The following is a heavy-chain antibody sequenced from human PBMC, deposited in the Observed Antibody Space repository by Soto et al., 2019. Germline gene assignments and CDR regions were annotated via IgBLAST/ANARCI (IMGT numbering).Heavy chain of an antibody. J-gene: IGHJ5*02. Sequence: WVRQAPGKGLEWIGSIYYSGSTYYNPSLKSRVTISVDTSKNQFSLKLSSVTAADTAVYYCARLDPALSQYPWGQGTLVTVSS. V-gene: IGHV4-39*01. CDR2: IYYSGST. CDR3: ARLDPALSQYP. D-gene: IGHD2-2*01.